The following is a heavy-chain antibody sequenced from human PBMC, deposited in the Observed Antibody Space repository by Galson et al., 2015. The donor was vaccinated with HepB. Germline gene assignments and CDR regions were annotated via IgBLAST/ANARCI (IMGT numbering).Heavy chain of an antibody. J-gene: IGHJ3*02. Sequence: SLRLSCAASVFTFSTYAMSWVRQAPGKGLEWVSGISGSGGSTYYADFVKGRFTISRDNSKNTLYLQMNSLRAEDTAVYYCAKTLGTLLDAFDMWGQGTMVTVSS. V-gene: IGHV3-23*01. CDR3: AKTLGTLLDAFDM. CDR2: ISGSGGST. D-gene: IGHD7-27*01. CDR1: VFTFSTYA.